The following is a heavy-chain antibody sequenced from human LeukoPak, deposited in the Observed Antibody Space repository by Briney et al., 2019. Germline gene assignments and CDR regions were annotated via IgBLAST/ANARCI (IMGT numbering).Heavy chain of an antibody. CDR3: ARGTRLRWVTGNNWFDP. Sequence: KASETLSLTCAVYGGSFSGYYWSWIRQPPGKGLEWIGEINHSGSTNYNPSLKSRVTISVDTSKNQFSLQLSSVTAADTAVYYCARGTRLRWVTGNNWFDPWGQGTLVTVSS. D-gene: IGHD1-14*01. J-gene: IGHJ5*02. CDR1: GGSFSGYY. CDR2: INHSGST. V-gene: IGHV4-34*01.